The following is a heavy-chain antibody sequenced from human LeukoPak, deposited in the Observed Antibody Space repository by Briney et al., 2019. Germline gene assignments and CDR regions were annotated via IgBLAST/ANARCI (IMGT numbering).Heavy chain of an antibody. CDR1: GYTLTELS. Sequence: ASVKVSCEVSGYTLTELSMHWVRQAPGKGLEWMGGFDPEDGETIYAQKFQGRVTMTEDTSTDTAYMELSSLRSEDTAVYYCATGPRGVYYYGMDVWGQGTTVTVSS. CDR2: FDPEDGET. V-gene: IGHV1-24*01. D-gene: IGHD3-10*01. CDR3: ATGPRGVYYYGMDV. J-gene: IGHJ6*02.